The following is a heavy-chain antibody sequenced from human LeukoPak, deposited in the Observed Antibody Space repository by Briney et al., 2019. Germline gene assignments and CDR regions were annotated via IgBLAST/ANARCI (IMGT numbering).Heavy chain of an antibody. Sequence: PGGSLRLSCAASGFTVRSNYMSWVRQAPGKGLEWVSVIYSDGSTYYADSVKGRFTISRDNSKNTLYLQMNSLRAEDTAVYYCARGKRWLAIFDYWGQGTLVTVSS. J-gene: IGHJ4*02. V-gene: IGHV3-66*01. CDR1: GFTVRSNY. CDR3: ARGKRWLAIFDY. D-gene: IGHD6-19*01. CDR2: IYSDGST.